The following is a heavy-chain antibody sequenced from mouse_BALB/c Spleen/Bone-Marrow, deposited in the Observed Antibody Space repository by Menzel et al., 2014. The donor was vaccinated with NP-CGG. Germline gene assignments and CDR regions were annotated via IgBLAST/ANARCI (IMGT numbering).Heavy chain of an antibody. D-gene: IGHD2-4*01. V-gene: IGHV14-3*02. CDR1: GFNTKDTY. CDR3: ATMITDWYFDV. J-gene: IGHJ1*01. CDR2: IDPANGNT. Sequence: EVMLVESGAELVKPGASVKLSCTASGFNTKDTYMHWVKQRPEQGLEWIGRIDPANGNTKYDPKFQGKATITADTSSNTAYLQLSSLTSEDTAVYYCATMITDWYFDVWGAGTTVTVSS.